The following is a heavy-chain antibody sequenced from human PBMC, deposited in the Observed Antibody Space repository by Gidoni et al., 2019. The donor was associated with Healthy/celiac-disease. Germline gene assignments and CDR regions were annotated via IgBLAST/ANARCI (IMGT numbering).Heavy chain of an antibody. D-gene: IGHD5-18*01. V-gene: IGHV3-74*01. CDR3: ASGRGYSYGYVQDY. CDR2: INSDGSST. Sequence: EVQLVESGGGLVQPGGSLRLSCAASGFTFSSYWMHWVCQAPGKGLVWVSRINSDGSSTSYADSVKGRFTISRDNAKNTLYLQMNSLRAEDTAVYYCASGRGYSYGYVQDYWGQGTLVTVSS. CDR1: GFTFSSYW. J-gene: IGHJ4*02.